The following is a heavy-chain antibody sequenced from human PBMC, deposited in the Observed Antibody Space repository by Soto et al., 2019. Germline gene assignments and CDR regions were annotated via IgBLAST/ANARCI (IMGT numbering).Heavy chain of an antibody. CDR1: GYTFSNYG. CDR3: APGAIHSSSWYSPRSYYYYGMDV. Sequence: ASVKVSCKTSGYTFSNYGINWVRQAPGQGLEWMGWMNPNSGNTGYAQKFQGRVTMTRNTSISTAYMELSSLRSEDTAVYYCAPGAIHSSSWYSPRSYYYYGMDVWG. CDR2: MNPNSGNT. V-gene: IGHV1-8*02. J-gene: IGHJ6*02. D-gene: IGHD6-13*01.